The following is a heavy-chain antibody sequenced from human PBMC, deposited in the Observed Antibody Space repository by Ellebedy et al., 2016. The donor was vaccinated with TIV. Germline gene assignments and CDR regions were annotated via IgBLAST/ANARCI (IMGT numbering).Heavy chain of an antibody. D-gene: IGHD3-9*01. Sequence: GESLKISCSASGFTFSNYAMHWVRQAPGKGLEYVSTISSNGGSTYYADSVKGRFTISRDNSKNTLYLQMSSLRAEDTAVYYCVKDAYDILTGYYYWYVDLWGRGTLVTVSS. CDR1: GFTFSNYA. CDR3: VKDAYDILTGYYYWYVDL. V-gene: IGHV3-64D*06. J-gene: IGHJ2*01. CDR2: ISSNGGST.